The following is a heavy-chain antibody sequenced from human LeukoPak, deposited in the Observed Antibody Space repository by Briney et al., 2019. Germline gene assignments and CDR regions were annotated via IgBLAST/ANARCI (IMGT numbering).Heavy chain of an antibody. D-gene: IGHD2-2*01. J-gene: IGHJ4*02. Sequence: TSETLSLTCTVSSDSIFTSNWWSWVRQPSGKGLEWIGQIFHSGSTSYSPSLKSRVTISMDKSKNQISLRLTSVTAADTAVYYCARSPTKRVPEDYWGQGTLVTVST. V-gene: IGHV4-4*02. CDR3: ARSPTKRVPEDY. CDR1: SDSIFTSNW. CDR2: IFHSGST.